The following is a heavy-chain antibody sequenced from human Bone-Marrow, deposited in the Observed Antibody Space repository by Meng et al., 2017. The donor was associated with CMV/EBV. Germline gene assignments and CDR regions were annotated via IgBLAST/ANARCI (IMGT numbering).Heavy chain of an antibody. J-gene: IGHJ6*02. D-gene: IGHD6-13*01. CDR1: GFNFDDYA. Sequence: SLKISCAASGFNFDDYAMYWVRQGPGKGLEWVSSINWNSDSIDYADSVKGRFSISRDNAKNSLYLQMNSLRAEDTALYYCVKDKGSSWYWHYGMDVWGQGTTVTVSS. CDR3: VKDKGSSWYWHYGMDV. V-gene: IGHV3-9*01. CDR2: INWNSDSI.